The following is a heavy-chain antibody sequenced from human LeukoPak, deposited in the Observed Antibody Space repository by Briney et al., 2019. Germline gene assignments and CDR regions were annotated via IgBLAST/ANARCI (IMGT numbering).Heavy chain of an antibody. CDR2: ISHDGSVK. D-gene: IGHD6-19*01. CDR1: GFTFNNYG. V-gene: IGHV3-30*18. J-gene: IGHJ5*01. Sequence: GRSLRLSCAASGFTFNNYGMQWVRQTPGKGLEWVTFISHDGSVKHYADSVKGRFTISRDTSKNTVYLQMNSLRPEDTAVYYCAKEGTTYSSTWFDSWGQGTLVTVSS. CDR3: AKEGTTYSSTWFDS.